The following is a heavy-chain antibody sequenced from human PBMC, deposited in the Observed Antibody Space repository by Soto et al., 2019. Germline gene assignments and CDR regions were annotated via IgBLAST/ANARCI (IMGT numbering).Heavy chain of an antibody. J-gene: IGHJ4*02. CDR2: ISYDGSNK. Sequence: GGSLRLSCAASGFTFSSYGMHWVRQAPGKGLEWVAVISYDGSNKYYADSVKGRFTISRDNSKNTLYLQMNSLRAEDTAVYYCAKVLGGGRSGFDYWGQGTLVTVSS. D-gene: IGHD3-16*01. V-gene: IGHV3-30*18. CDR1: GFTFSSYG. CDR3: AKVLGGGRSGFDY.